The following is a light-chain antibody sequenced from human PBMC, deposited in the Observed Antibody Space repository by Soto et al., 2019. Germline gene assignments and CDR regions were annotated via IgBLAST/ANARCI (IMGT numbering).Light chain of an antibody. CDR1: QSLVYSDGNAY. CDR3: MQGTHWPPT. V-gene: IGKV2-30*01. J-gene: IGKJ1*01. Sequence: DVVMTQSPLSLPVTLGQPASISCRSSQSLVYSDGNAYLSWFQQRPGQSPRRLIYKASNRDSGVPDRFSGSGSGPDFTLQINRVEAEDVGIYYCMQGTHWPPTFGRGTRVEI. CDR2: KAS.